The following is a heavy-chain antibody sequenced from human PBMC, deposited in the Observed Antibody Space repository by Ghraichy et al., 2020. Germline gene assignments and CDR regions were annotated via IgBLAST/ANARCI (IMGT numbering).Heavy chain of an antibody. J-gene: IGHJ4*02. V-gene: IGHV3-23*01. CDR1: GFTFSKYG. Sequence: GALRLSCTVSGFTFSKYGMNWVHQAPGKGLEWVSGISDSGDTTYYADSVKGRFTTSRDNSKNTLYVQMSSLRAEDTAVYYCAKGYSGYSSASDYWGQGTLVTVSS. CDR2: ISDSGDTT. D-gene: IGHD6-6*01. CDR3: AKGYSGYSSASDY.